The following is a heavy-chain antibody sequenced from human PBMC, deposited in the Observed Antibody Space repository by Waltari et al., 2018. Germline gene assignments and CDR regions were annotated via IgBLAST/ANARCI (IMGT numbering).Heavy chain of an antibody. CDR2: ISGRGGST. V-gene: IGHV3-23*01. D-gene: IGHD3-3*01. CDR3: AKDSDGVVIIPVDY. J-gene: IGHJ4*02. CDR1: GFTFSSYA. Sequence: EVQLLESGGGLVQPGGSLRLSCAASGFTFSSYAMSWVRQAPGKGLEWVSAISGRGGSTYYADSVKGRFTISRDNSKNTLYLQMNSLRAEDTAVYYCAKDSDGVVIIPVDYWGQGTLVTVSS.